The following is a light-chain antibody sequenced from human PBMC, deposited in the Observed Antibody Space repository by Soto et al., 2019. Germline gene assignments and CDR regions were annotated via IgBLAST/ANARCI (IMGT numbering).Light chain of an antibody. CDR1: QGIRTD. J-gene: IGKJ4*01. V-gene: IGKV1-6*01. Sequence: AIQMTQSPSSLSASVGDRVTITCRASQGIRTDLGWYQQRPGKAPKLLIYAASTLHSGVPSRFSGSGSGTEFTLTISSLQPEDFATYYCVQDDTYPLTFGGGTKVEIK. CDR3: VQDDTYPLT. CDR2: AAS.